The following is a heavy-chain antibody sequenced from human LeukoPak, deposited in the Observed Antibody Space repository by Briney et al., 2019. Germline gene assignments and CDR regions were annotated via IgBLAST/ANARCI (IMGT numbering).Heavy chain of an antibody. CDR2: IGSTDI. CDR3: AKDAIPGNSVWEYFAS. CDR1: GFTFNICA. D-gene: IGHD1-7*01. V-gene: IGHV3-23*01. J-gene: IGHJ4*01. Sequence: PGGSLRLSCAASGFTFNICAMSWVRQAPGKGLEWVSSIGSTDIYYADSVKGRFTVSRDNSKNTLYLQLNSLRAEDSAVYYCAKDAIPGNSVWEYFASWGQGTLVTVSS.